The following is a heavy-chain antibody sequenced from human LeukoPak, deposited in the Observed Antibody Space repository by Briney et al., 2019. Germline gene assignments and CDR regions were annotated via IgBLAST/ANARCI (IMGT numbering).Heavy chain of an antibody. J-gene: IGHJ5*02. CDR3: ARDWAAGVHIGWFDP. V-gene: IGHV3-20*04. CDR1: GFTFDDYG. Sequence: PGGSLRLSCAASGFTFDDYGMSWVRQAPGKWLEWVSGINWNGGSTGYADSVKGRFTISRDNAKNSLYLQMNSLRAEDTALYYCARDWAAGVHIGWFDPWGQGTLVTVSS. D-gene: IGHD2-21*01. CDR2: INWNGGST.